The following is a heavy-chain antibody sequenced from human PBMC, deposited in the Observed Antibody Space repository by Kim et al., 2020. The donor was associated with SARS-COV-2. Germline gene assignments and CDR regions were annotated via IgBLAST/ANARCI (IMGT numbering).Heavy chain of an antibody. CDR3: ARNLTY. Sequence: GGSLRFSCAGSGFTFSNYAMSWVRQAPGKGLEWVSFISGSGDTANYADSVKGRFTISRDNSKNTVYLQMNSLRVDDTAVYYCARNLTYWGQGILVTVSS. V-gene: IGHV3-23*01. CDR2: ISGSGDTA. J-gene: IGHJ4*02. D-gene: IGHD1-20*01. CDR1: GFTFSNYA.